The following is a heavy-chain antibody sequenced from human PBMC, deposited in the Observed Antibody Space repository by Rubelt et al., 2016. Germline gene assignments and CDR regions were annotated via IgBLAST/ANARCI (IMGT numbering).Heavy chain of an antibody. Sequence: RSLRLSCAASGFTFSDYAMHWVRQAPGKGLEWVAVISFDGSNEYYADSVKGRFTISRDNSKSTLNLQMNSLRVEDTAVYYCAKLTSENAFGIWGQGTMVTVSS. V-gene: IGHV3-30*04. J-gene: IGHJ3*02. D-gene: IGHD3-10*01. CDR2: ISFDGSNE. CDR3: AKLTSENAFGI. CDR1: GFTFSDYA.